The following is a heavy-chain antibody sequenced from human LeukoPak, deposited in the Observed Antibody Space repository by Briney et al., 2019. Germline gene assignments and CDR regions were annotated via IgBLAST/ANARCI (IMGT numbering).Heavy chain of an antibody. CDR3: SRGWIMGGRTEVALEY. J-gene: IGHJ4*02. Sequence: GGSLRLSCVASGFAFSAYWMHWVRQAPGEGRVWVSRINGDGTETTYADSVKGRLSVSRDNAKNTVYLQMNSLRVEDTAVYYCSRGWIMGGRTEVALEYWGQGILVTVSS. CDR2: INGDGTET. V-gene: IGHV3-74*01. CDR1: GFAFSAYW. D-gene: IGHD1-1*01.